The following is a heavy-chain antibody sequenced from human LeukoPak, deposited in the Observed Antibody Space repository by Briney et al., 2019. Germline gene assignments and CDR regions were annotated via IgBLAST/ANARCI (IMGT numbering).Heavy chain of an antibody. J-gene: IGHJ4*02. CDR1: GGTFSSYA. CDR3: ATEVGGDGYNYAFDY. V-gene: IGHV1-69*05. CDR2: IIPIFGTA. D-gene: IGHD5-24*01. Sequence: RASVKVSCKASGGTFSSYAISWVRQAPGQGLEWMGGIIPIFGTANYAQKFQGRVTITTDESTSTAYMELSSLRSEDTAVYYCATEVGGDGYNYAFDYWGQGTLVTVSS.